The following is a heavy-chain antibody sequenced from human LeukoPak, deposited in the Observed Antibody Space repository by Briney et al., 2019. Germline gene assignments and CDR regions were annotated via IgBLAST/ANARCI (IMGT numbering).Heavy chain of an antibody. J-gene: IGHJ6*03. CDR1: GYTLTGYY. Sequence: ASVKVSCKASGYTLTGYYMHWVRQAPGQGLEWMGWINPNSGGTNYAQKFQGRVTMTRDTSISTAYMELSRLRSDDTAVYYCARTYPPLYSYYYYMDVWGKGTTVTVSS. V-gene: IGHV1-2*02. CDR2: INPNSGGT. CDR3: ARTYPPLYSYYYYMDV. D-gene: IGHD2-2*02.